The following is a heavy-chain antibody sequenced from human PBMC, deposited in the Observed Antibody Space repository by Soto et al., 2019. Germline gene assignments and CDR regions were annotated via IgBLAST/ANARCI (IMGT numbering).Heavy chain of an antibody. Sequence: ASVKVSCKASGNTFTSYDINWVRQATGHGLEWMGWINPNSGNIGYAQKFQGRVTMTRDTAIRTAYMEVSRLRSDDTAVYYCARGRASGRYYPLDYWGQGTLVTVYS. CDR2: INPNSGNI. D-gene: IGHD3-10*01. CDR3: ARGRASGRYYPLDY. V-gene: IGHV1-8*01. J-gene: IGHJ4*02. CDR1: GNTFTSYD.